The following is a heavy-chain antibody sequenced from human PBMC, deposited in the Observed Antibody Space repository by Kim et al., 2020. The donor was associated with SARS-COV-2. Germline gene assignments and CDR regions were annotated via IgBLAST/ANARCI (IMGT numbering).Heavy chain of an antibody. CDR2: IIPIFGTA. CDR1: GGTFSSYA. D-gene: IGHD5-18*01. V-gene: IGHV1-69*13. CDR3: ARGYSYVEVYFDY. Sequence: SVKVSCKSSGGTFSSYAISWVRQAPGQGLEWMGGIIPIFGTANYAQKFQGRVTITADESTSTAYMELSSLRSEDTAVYYCARGYSYVEVYFDYWGQGTLVTVSS. J-gene: IGHJ4*02.